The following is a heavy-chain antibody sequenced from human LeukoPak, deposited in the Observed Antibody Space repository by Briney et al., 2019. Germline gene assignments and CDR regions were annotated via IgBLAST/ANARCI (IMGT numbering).Heavy chain of an antibody. V-gene: IGHV4-39*01. CDR3: ARSVNLYFDL. J-gene: IGHJ2*01. Sequence: SETLSLTCTVSGGSISSGSYYWGRIRQPPGKGLEWIGTFYYTGTTYYNPSLKSRVTISVDTSKKQLSLKLSSVTAADTAVYYCARSVNLYFDLWGRGTLVTVSS. CDR2: FYYTGTT. CDR1: GGSISSGSYY.